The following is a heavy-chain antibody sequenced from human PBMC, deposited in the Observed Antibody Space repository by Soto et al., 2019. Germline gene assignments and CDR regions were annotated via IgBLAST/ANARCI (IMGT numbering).Heavy chain of an antibody. V-gene: IGHV3-30-3*01. CDR2: ISSDGNNR. CDR1: GFTFSAYA. J-gene: IGHJ6*02. CDR3: TRDQVTVRGGYYYYGMDV. D-gene: IGHD4-17*01. Sequence: SLRLSCAASGFTFSAYAMHWVRQAPGKGLEWVALISSDGNNRYYADSVKGRFTISRDNSKNTLFLQMNSLRAEDTAMYYCTRDQVTVRGGYYYYGMDVWGQGTTVTVSS.